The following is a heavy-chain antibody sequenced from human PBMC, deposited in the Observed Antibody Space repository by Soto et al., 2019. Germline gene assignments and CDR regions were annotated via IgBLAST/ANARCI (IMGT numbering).Heavy chain of an antibody. J-gene: IGHJ6*02. Sequence: QVQLQQSGPGLVKPSQTLSLTCAISGDSVSSNSAAWNWIRLSPSRGLEWLGRTFYRSKWYNDYELSVKSRTTINPDTSKNQFSLQLNSVTPEDTAVYYCAREEGAPPTYYYYGVDVWGQGTTVSVSS. CDR3: AREEGAPPTYYYYGVDV. D-gene: IGHD1-26*01. CDR2: TFYRSKWYN. CDR1: GDSVSSNSAA. V-gene: IGHV6-1*01.